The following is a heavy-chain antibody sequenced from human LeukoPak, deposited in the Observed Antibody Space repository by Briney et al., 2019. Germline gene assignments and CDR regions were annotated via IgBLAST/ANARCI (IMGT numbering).Heavy chain of an antibody. J-gene: IGHJ4*02. CDR3: ARAIDSSNWRQYYFDY. Sequence: ASVKVSCKASGYTFTSYDINWVRQATGQGLEWMGWMNPNSGNTGYAQKFQGRVTMTRNTSISTAYMELSSLRSDDTAVFYCARAIDSSNWRQYYFDYWGQGTLVTVSS. CDR2: MNPNSGNT. CDR1: GYTFTSYD. D-gene: IGHD6-13*01. V-gene: IGHV1-8*01.